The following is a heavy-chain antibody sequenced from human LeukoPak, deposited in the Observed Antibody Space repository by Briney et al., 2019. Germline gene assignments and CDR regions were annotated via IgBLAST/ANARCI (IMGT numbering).Heavy chain of an antibody. J-gene: IGHJ3*02. CDR3: AKHYYFGSGRAFDI. V-gene: IGHV3-23*01. CDR2: VLGSGGST. CDR1: GFTFSSYA. Sequence: GGSLRLSCAASGFTFSSYAVSWVRQAPGKGLEWVSAVLGSGGSTYYADSVKGRFTISRVNSKNTLYLQMSSLRAEDTALYYCAKHYYFGSGRAFDIWGQGTMVTVSS. D-gene: IGHD3-10*01.